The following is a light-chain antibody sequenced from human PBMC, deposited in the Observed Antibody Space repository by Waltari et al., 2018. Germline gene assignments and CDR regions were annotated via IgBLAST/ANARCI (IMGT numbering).Light chain of an antibody. CDR2: TSS. V-gene: IGKV1-12*01. CDR3: QQANSFPWT. J-gene: IGKJ1*01. Sequence: DVHMTQSPSSVSASVGDRVTISCRASQRLSTWLAWYQQKPGRAPKLLIHTSSILQSGVPSRFSGSGSVTDFTLTISSLQPEDVATYYCQQANSFPWTFGQGTRVDIK. CDR1: QRLSTW.